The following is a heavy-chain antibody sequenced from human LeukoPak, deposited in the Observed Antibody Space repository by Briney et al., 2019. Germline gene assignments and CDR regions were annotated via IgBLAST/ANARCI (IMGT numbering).Heavy chain of an antibody. J-gene: IGHJ4*02. CDR1: GFTFSSYG. CDR2: ISYDGSNK. V-gene: IGHV3-30*03. D-gene: IGHD6-19*01. Sequence: GRSLRLSCAASGFTFSSYGMHWVRQAPGKGLEWVAVISYDGSNKYYADSVKGRFAISRDNSKNTLYLQMNSLRAEDTAVYYCARAYSSGWSYYFDYWGQGTLVTVSS. CDR3: ARAYSSGWSYYFDY.